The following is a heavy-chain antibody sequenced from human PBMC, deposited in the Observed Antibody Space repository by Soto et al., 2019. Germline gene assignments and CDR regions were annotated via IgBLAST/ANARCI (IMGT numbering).Heavy chain of an antibody. CDR3: TRDWSAVIGTPFDF. Sequence: QLQLVESGGGVVQPEKSLRLSCEASGFTFSAFDMHWVRQSPGKGLEWVATSSYDGDTKYYANSVKGRFTISRDNSRNTLDLHMNSLRAEDTAMYYCTRDWSAVIGTPFDFWGQGTMVVVSS. CDR2: SSYDGDTK. CDR1: GFTFSAFD. V-gene: IGHV3-30-3*01. D-gene: IGHD6-19*01. J-gene: IGHJ3*01.